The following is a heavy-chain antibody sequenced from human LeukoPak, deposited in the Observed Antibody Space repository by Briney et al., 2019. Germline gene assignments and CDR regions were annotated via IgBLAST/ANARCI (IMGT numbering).Heavy chain of an antibody. V-gene: IGHV4-39*07. J-gene: IGHJ5*02. D-gene: IGHD4-23*01. CDR2: VHYTGYT. Sequence: SETLSLTCTVSGGSISGSSFYWGWIRQPPGKGLEWIGSVHYTGYTYYNPSLKSRVTISVDTSKNQFSLKLSSVTAADTAVYYCARYGLYGGNTFDPWGQGTLVTVSS. CDR3: ARYGLYGGNTFDP. CDR1: GGSISGSSFY.